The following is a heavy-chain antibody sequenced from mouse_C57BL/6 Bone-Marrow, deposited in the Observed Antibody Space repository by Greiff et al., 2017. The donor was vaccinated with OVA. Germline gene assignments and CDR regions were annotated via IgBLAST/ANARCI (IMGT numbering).Heavy chain of an antibody. CDR2: ISNGGGST. V-gene: IGHV5-12*01. CDR1: GFTFSDYY. CDR3: ARHGGYGSSYDAMDY. Sequence: EVQLVESGGGLVQPGGSLKLSCAASGFTFSDYYMYWVRQTPEKRLEWVAYISNGGGSTYYPDTVKGRFTISRDNAKNTRYLQMSRLKSEDTAMYYCARHGGYGSSYDAMDYWGQGTSVTVSS. D-gene: IGHD1-1*01. J-gene: IGHJ4*01.